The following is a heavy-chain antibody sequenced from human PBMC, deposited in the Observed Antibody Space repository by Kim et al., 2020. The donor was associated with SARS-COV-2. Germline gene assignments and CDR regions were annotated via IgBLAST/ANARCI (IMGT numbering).Heavy chain of an antibody. CDR1: GGSFSGYY. Sequence: SETLSLTCAVYGGSFSGYYWSWIRQPPGKGLEWIGEINHSGSTNYNPSLKSRVTISVDTSKNQFSLKLSSVTAADTAVYYCARVDSSSWALDYWGQGTLVTVSS. D-gene: IGHD6-13*01. CDR3: ARVDSSSWALDY. CDR2: INHSGST. V-gene: IGHV4-34*01. J-gene: IGHJ4*02.